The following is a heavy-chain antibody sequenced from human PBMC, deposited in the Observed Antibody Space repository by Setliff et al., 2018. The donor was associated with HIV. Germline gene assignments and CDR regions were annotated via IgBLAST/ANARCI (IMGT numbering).Heavy chain of an antibody. CDR3: ARYSTLTTNFDY. CDR1: GGSISSIDYY. D-gene: IGHD4-17*01. Sequence: TLSLTCTVSGGSISSIDYYWSWIRQPPGKGLEWIGYIYYSGSTYYNPSLTGRVTISLDTSKNQFSLKLAFVTAADTAVYYCARYSTLTTNFDYWGQGTLVTVSS. CDR2: IYYSGST. J-gene: IGHJ4*02. V-gene: IGHV4-30-4*08.